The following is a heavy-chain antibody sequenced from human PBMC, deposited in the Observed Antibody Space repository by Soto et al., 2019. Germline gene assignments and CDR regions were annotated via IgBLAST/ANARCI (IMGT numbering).Heavy chain of an antibody. V-gene: IGHV4-30-4*01. CDR2: IYYSGST. Sequence: SETLSLTCTVSGDSMRSGDYYWSWIRQPPGKGLEWIGHIYYSGSTHYSPSLKSRIAISMDTSRNQFSLNLTSLTAADSAVYYCARLTILDIFSGYHFDYGGHGTLVRVPP. CDR3: ARLTILDIFSGYHFDY. J-gene: IGHJ4*01. D-gene: IGHD3-9*01. CDR1: GDSMRSGDYY.